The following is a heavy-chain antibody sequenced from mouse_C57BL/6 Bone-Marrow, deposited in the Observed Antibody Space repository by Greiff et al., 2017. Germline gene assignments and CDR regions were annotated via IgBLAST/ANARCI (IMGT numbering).Heavy chain of an antibody. D-gene: IGHD1-1*01. Sequence: DVMLVESGGDLVKPGGSLKLSCAASGFTFSSYGMSWVRQTPDKRLEWVATISSGGSYTYYPDSVKGRFTISRDNAKNTLYLQMSSLKSEDTAMYYCARHYYGSSPYYFDYWGQGTTLTVSS. CDR2: ISSGGSYT. CDR3: ARHYYGSSPYYFDY. J-gene: IGHJ2*01. CDR1: GFTFSSYG. V-gene: IGHV5-6*02.